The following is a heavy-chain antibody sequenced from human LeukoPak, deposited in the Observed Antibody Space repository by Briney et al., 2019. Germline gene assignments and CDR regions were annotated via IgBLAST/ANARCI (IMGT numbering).Heavy chain of an antibody. CDR3: ARDPPRIVGTTIADP. Sequence: SVKASCKASGGTFSSYTISWVRQAPGRGLEWMGGIIPIFGIANYAQKFQGRVTITADKSTSTAYMELRSLRSEDTAVYYCARDPPRIVGTTIADPWGQGTLVTVSS. V-gene: IGHV1-69*10. CDR1: GGTFSSYT. J-gene: IGHJ5*02. D-gene: IGHD2-21*01. CDR2: IIPIFGIA.